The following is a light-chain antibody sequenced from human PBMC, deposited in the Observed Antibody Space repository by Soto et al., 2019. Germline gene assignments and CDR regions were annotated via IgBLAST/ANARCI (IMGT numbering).Light chain of an antibody. J-gene: IGLJ2*01. Sequence: QSVLTQPASVSGSPGQSITISCTGTSSDVGGYNYVSWYQQHPGKAPKLMIYEVSNRPSGVSNRFSGSKSDNTASLTISGLQAEDEADYYCASYTGATTVVFGGGTQLTVL. V-gene: IGLV2-14*01. CDR3: ASYTGATTVV. CDR1: SSDVGGYNY. CDR2: EVS.